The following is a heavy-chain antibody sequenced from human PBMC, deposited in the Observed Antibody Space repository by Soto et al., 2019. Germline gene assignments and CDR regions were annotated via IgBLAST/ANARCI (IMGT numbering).Heavy chain of an antibody. CDR2: IYHSGST. CDR3: VRDDFGLGLDY. J-gene: IGHJ4*02. V-gene: IGHV4-30-2*01. CDR1: GGSISSGGYS. D-gene: IGHD1-26*01. Sequence: SETLSLTCAVSGGSISSGGYSWSWIRQPPGKGLEWIGYIYHSGSTYYNPSLKSRFTISRDNAKSTLFLQMNSLRAEDTAVYYCVRDDFGLGLDYWGLGTLVTVSS.